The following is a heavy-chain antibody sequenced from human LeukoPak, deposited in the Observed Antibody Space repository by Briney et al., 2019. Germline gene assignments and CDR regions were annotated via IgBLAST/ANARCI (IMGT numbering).Heavy chain of an antibody. J-gene: IGHJ5*02. Sequence: GASVKVSCKASGYTFTGYYMHWVRQAPGQGLEWMGWINPNSGGTNYAQKFQGRVTMTRDTSISTAYMELSRLRSDDTAVYYCAREDPNYYGSGSYYNSGWFDPWGQGTLVTVSS. D-gene: IGHD3-10*01. CDR1: GYTFTGYY. V-gene: IGHV1-2*02. CDR3: AREDPNYYGSGSYYNSGWFDP. CDR2: INPNSGGT.